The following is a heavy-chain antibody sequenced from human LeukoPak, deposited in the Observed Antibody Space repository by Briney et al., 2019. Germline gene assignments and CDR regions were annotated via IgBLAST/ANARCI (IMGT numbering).Heavy chain of an antibody. CDR1: GGSISSGDYY. V-gene: IGHV4-30-4*01. Sequence: SGTLSLTCTVSGGSISSGDYYWSWIRQPPGKGLQWIGYIHYSGSSYYNPSLKSRVTISVDTSKSQFSLKLNSVTAADTAVYYCAREILAYCGGDCYSAPFDYWGQGTLVTVSS. J-gene: IGHJ4*02. D-gene: IGHD2-21*02. CDR2: IHYSGSS. CDR3: AREILAYCGGDCYSAPFDY.